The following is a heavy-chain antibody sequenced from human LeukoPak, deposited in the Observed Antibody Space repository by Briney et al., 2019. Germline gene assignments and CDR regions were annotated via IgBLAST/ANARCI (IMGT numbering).Heavy chain of an antibody. D-gene: IGHD6-19*01. CDR1: GYTFTSYD. CDR3: ARGLPRGSSGCSGGRDY. Sequence: ASVKVSCKASGYTFTSYDINWVRQATGQGLEWMGWMNPNSGNTGYAQKFQGRVTITRNTSISTAYMELSSLRSEDTAVYCCARGLPRGSSGCSGGRDYWGQGTLVTVSS. V-gene: IGHV1-8*03. CDR2: MNPNSGNT. J-gene: IGHJ4*02.